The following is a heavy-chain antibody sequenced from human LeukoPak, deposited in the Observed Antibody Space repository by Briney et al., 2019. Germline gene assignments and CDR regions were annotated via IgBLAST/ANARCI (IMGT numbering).Heavy chain of an antibody. D-gene: IGHD6-13*01. V-gene: IGHV3-23*01. Sequence: GGSLRLSCAASGFTFSSYAMSWVRQAPGKGLEWVSAISGSGGSTCYADSVKGRFTISRDNSKNTLYLQMNSLRAEDTAVYYCAKDSSSWCSYEVLYYYYYMDVWGKGTTVTVSS. J-gene: IGHJ6*03. CDR2: ISGSGGST. CDR3: AKDSSSWCSYEVLYYYYYMDV. CDR1: GFTFSSYA.